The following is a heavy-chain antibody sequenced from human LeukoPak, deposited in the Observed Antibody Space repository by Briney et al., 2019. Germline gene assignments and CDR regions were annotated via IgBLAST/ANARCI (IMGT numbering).Heavy chain of an antibody. V-gene: IGHV3-23*01. CDR3: GKTTAGYSSGQKPAWPVDY. Sequence: GGSLRLSCEASGFTFGSFAMYWVRQAPGKGLEWIAGIFGSGGSPHYADSVKGRFTISRDNSKNTVHLQINSLRAEDMAVYYCGKTTAGYSSGQKPAWPVDYWGQGTLVTVSS. D-gene: IGHD5-18*01. J-gene: IGHJ4*02. CDR1: GFTFGSFA. CDR2: IFGSGGSP.